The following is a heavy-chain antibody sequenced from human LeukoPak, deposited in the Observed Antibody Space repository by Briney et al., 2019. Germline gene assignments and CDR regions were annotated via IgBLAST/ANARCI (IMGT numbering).Heavy chain of an antibody. D-gene: IGHD6-13*01. CDR1: GYTFTSYY. CDR2: INPSGGST. J-gene: IGHJ4*02. V-gene: IGHV1-46*01. Sequence: ASVKVSCKASGYTFTSYYMHWVRQAPGQGLEWMGIINPSGGSTSYAQKFQGRVTMTRDMSTSTVYMELSSLSSEDTAVYYCARDRYGAAAGTGFDYWGQGTLVTVSS. CDR3: ARDRYGAAAGTGFDY.